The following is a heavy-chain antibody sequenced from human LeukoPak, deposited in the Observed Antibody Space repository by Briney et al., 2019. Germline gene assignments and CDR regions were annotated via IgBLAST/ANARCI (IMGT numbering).Heavy chain of an antibody. Sequence: GGSLRLSCAAAEFTFSSFEMNWVRQAPGKGLEGISYISRSARTTYYADSVKGRFTISRDNDKNSPYLQMHSLRAEDTAIYYCARESLIAAAVDYWGQGTLVTVSS. CDR1: EFTFSSFE. CDR2: ISRSARTT. J-gene: IGHJ4*02. D-gene: IGHD6-13*01. V-gene: IGHV3-48*03. CDR3: ARESLIAAAVDY.